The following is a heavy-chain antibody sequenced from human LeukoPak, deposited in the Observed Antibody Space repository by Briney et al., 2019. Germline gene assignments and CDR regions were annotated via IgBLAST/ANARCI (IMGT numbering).Heavy chain of an antibody. V-gene: IGHV1-8*01. CDR1: GYTFTSYD. D-gene: IGHD1-26*01. CDR3: ARVGVVGATFAFDI. CDR2: MNPNSGNT. J-gene: IGHJ3*02. Sequence: ASVTVSCKASGYTFTSYDINWVRQATGQGLEWMGWMNPNSGNTGYAQKFRGRVTMTRSTFISTAYMELSSLRSEDTAVYYCARVGVVGATFAFDIWGQGTMVTVSS.